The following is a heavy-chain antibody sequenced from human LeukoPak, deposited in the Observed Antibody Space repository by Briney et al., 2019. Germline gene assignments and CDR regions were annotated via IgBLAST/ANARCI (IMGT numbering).Heavy chain of an antibody. D-gene: IGHD2-15*01. V-gene: IGHV2-70*17. Sequence: SGPALVKPTQTLTLTCTFSVFSLSTPEMCVTWIRQPPGKALEWLARIDWDDDKFYSPSLRTRLTISKDTPKNQVVLRMTNMDPVDTGTYYCARMTPDSPSFDYWCQGGLIPVSS. CDR2: IDWDDDK. J-gene: IGHJ4*02. CDR1: VFSLSTPEMC. CDR3: ARMTPDSPSFDY.